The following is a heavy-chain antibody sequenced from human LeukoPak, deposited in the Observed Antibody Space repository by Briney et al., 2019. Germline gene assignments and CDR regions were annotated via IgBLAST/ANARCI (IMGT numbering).Heavy chain of an antibody. V-gene: IGHV3-7*01. Sequence: GGSLRLSCAASGFSFSNYWMSWVRQAPGQGLEWVANINQDGSEQYNLDSVRGRITISRDNAKNSLYLQMNSLRAEDTAVYYCARDLSGVAGYTYGRGIDYWGQGTLATVSS. CDR1: GFSFSNYW. J-gene: IGHJ4*02. D-gene: IGHD5-18*01. CDR3: ARDLSGVAGYTYGRGIDY. CDR2: INQDGSEQ.